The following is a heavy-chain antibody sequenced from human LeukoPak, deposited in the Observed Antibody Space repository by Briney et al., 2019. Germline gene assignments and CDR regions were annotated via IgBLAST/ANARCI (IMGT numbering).Heavy chain of an antibody. J-gene: IGHJ6*02. Sequence: GASVKVSCKASGYTVTSYYMHWVRRAPGQGLEWMGIVNPSSISASYAQKFQGRVTMTRDTSTSTVSMELSSLRSDDTAVYYCARIVPDGYEPYYYYGMDVWGQGTTVTVSS. CDR1: GYTVTSYY. V-gene: IGHV1-46*01. CDR2: VNPSSISA. CDR3: ARIVPDGYEPYYYYGMDV. D-gene: IGHD5-12*01.